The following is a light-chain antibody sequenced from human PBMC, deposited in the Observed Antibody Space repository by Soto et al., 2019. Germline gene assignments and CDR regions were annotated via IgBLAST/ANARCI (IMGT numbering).Light chain of an antibody. V-gene: IGKV3-11*01. CDR3: QQRSSWPS. CDR1: QSVSSY. Sequence: EIVLTQSPVILSLSPGERATLSCRASQSVSSYIAWYQQKPGQAPRLLIYDASNRASGIPARFSGSGSGTDFTLTISSLEPEDFAVYYCQQRSSWPSLGPGTKVDVK. CDR2: DAS. J-gene: IGKJ3*01.